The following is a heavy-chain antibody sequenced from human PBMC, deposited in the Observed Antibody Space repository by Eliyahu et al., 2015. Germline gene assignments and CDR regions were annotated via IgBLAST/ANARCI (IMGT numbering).Heavy chain of an antibody. Sequence: EVQLVESGGGLVQPGGSLXLSCTASGFTFRNYEMNWVRQPPGXGLGWVSYISDSGSSISYADSVKGRFTISRDNAKNSLYLQMNSLRAEDTAVYYCARAPAAIRTDWFDPWGQGTLVTVSS. J-gene: IGHJ5*02. CDR1: GFTFRNYE. V-gene: IGHV3-48*03. D-gene: IGHD2-2*01. CDR3: ARAPAAIRTDWFDP. CDR2: ISDSGSSI.